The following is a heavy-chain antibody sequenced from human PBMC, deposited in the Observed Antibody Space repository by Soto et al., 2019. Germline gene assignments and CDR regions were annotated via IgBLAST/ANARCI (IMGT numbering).Heavy chain of an antibody. CDR3: ARETGTLYYYYYGMDV. V-gene: IGHV1-69*13. D-gene: IGHD1-7*01. CDR2: IIPLFGTT. Sequence: EASVKVSCKASGCTFSSYAVSWVRQAPGQGLEWMGGIIPLFGTTSYAQKFQGRVTITADESTNTAYMELSGLRSEDTAVYYCARETGTLYYYYYGMDVWGQGTTVTVSS. J-gene: IGHJ6*02. CDR1: GCTFSSYA.